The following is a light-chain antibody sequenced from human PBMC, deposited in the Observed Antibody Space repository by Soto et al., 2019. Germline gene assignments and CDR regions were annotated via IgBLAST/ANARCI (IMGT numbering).Light chain of an antibody. J-gene: IGLJ2*01. V-gene: IGLV2-14*01. CDR2: EVS. CDR1: TSDVGGYDY. CDR3: SSYTSTSTVV. Sequence: QAVVTQPASVSGSPGQSITISCTGTTSDVGGYDYVSWYQQHPGKAPKLMIYEVSNRPSGVSNRFSGSKSGNTASLTISGLLAEDESDYYCSSYTSTSTVVFGGGTQLTVL.